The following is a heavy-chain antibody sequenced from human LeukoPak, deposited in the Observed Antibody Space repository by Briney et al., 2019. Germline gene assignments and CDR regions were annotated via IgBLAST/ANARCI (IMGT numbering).Heavy chain of an antibody. J-gene: IGHJ4*02. CDR1: GGTFTSYV. D-gene: IGHD6-19*01. V-gene: IGHV1-69*06. Sequence: SVKVSCKASGGTFTSYVISWVRQAPGQRPEWMGGIIPIFGTANYAQEFQGRVTITADKSTSTVYMELSSLRSDDTAVYFCAGSSSGWLYFDYWGQGTLVIVSS. CDR2: IIPIFGTA. CDR3: AGSSSGWLYFDY.